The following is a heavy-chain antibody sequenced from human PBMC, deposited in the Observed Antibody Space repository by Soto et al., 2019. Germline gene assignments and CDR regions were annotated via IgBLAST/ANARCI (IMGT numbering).Heavy chain of an antibody. CDR2: INADTGNT. Sequence: VQLVQSGAEVKKPGASVKVSCKASGYTFTNYGISWVRQAPGQGLEWMGGINADTGNTKSAQKLQGRVTLTTDTSTSTAYMELRSLRSDDTAVYYWARDAAAGLNDCWGQGTLVTVSS. CDR1: GYTFTNYG. D-gene: IGHD6-13*01. CDR3: ARDAAAGLNDC. J-gene: IGHJ4*02. V-gene: IGHV1-18*01.